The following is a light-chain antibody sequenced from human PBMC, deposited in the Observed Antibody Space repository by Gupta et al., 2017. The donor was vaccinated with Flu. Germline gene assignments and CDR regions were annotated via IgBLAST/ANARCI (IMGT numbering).Light chain of an antibody. Sequence: IACKSSQGSLHSDGKTSLSWLLQKPGQSPQLLIHEVSIRFSGVSDRCSGSGSGTDFTLTISRVEAEDVGVYFCMKSKTPPWTFGQGTKVEIK. CDR2: EVS. CDR3: MKSKTPPWT. J-gene: IGKJ1*01. CDR1: QGSLHSDGKTS. V-gene: IGKV2D-29*02.